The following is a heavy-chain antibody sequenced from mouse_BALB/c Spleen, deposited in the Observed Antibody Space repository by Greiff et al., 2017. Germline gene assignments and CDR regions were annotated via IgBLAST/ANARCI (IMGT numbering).Heavy chain of an antibody. Sequence: EVNVVESGGGLVKPGGSLKLSCAASGFAFSSYDMSWVRQTPEKRLEWVAYISSGGGSTYYPDTVKGRFTISRDNAKNTLYLQMSSLKSEDTAMYYCARDLYYGYAYYYAMDYWGQGTSVTVSS. CDR2: ISSGGGST. J-gene: IGHJ4*01. V-gene: IGHV5-12-1*01. CDR1: GFAFSSYD. D-gene: IGHD1-2*01. CDR3: ARDLYYGYAYYYAMDY.